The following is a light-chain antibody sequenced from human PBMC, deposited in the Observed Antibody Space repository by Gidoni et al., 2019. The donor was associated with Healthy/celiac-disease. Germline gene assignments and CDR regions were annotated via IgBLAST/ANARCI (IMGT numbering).Light chain of an antibody. J-gene: IGKJ1*01. CDR3: QQYGSST. V-gene: IGKV3-20*01. CDR1: QSVSSSY. CDR2: GAS. Sequence: EIVLTQSPGTLSLSPGERATLSCRASQSVSSSYLAWYQQKPGQAPRLLIYGASSRATGIPDRFSGSGSGTDFTLTISRLEPEDFAVYYCQQYGSSTFXQXTKVEIK.